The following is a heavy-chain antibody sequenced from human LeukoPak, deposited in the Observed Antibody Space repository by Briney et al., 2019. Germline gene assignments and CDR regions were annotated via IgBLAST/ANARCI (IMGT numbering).Heavy chain of an antibody. CDR3: ARGLPGCSSTSCYLNWFDP. Sequence: ASVKVSCKASGYTFTSYDINWVRQATGQGLEWMGWMNPNSGNTGYAQKFQGRVTMTRNTSISTAYVELSSLRSEDTAVYYCARGLPGCSSTSCYLNWFDPWGQGTLVTVSS. J-gene: IGHJ5*02. CDR1: GYTFTSYD. CDR2: MNPNSGNT. V-gene: IGHV1-8*01. D-gene: IGHD2-2*01.